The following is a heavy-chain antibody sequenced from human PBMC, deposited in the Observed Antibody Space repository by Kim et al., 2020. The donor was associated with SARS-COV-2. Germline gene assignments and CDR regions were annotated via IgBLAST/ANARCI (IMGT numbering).Heavy chain of an antibody. Sequence: SESLSLTCAVYGGSFSGYYWSWIRQPPGKGLEWIGEINHSGSTNYNPSLKSRVTISVDTSKNQSSLKLSSVTAADTAVFYCARGTRQWLVRAPYYYYMD. V-gene: IGHV4-34*01. CDR2: INHSGST. CDR1: GGSFSGYY. J-gene: IGHJ6*03. D-gene: IGHD6-19*01. CDR3: ARGTRQWLVRAPYYYYMD.